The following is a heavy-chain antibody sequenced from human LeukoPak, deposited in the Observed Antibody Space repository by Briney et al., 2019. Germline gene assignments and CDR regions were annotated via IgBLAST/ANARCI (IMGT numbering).Heavy chain of an antibody. CDR2: ISRSSTYT. D-gene: IGHD3-10*01. J-gene: IGHJ6*02. CDR1: GFSFSDYY. Sequence: GGSLRLSRAASGFSFSDYYMTWIRQAPGKGLEWVSHISRSSTYTNYADSVKGRVTISRDNAKNSLYLQMNSLRAEDTAVYYCARDTDITIGCMDVWGQGTTVTVSS. V-gene: IGHV3-11*05. CDR3: ARDTDITIGCMDV.